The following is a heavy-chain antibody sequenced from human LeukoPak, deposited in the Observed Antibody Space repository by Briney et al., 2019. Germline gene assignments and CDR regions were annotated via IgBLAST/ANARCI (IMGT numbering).Heavy chain of an antibody. Sequence: PGGSLRLSCAASGFTFSSYGMHWVRQAPGKGLEWVAVISYDGSNKYYADSVKGRFTISRDNSKNTLYLQMNSLRAEDTAVYYCAKDYGEQAYYFDYWGQGTLVTVSS. CDR3: AKDYGEQAYYFDY. CDR2: ISYDGSNK. D-gene: IGHD4-17*01. J-gene: IGHJ4*02. V-gene: IGHV3-30*18. CDR1: GFTFSSYG.